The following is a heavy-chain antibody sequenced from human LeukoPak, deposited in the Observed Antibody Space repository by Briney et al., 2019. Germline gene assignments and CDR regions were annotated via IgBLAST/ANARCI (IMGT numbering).Heavy chain of an antibody. CDR2: INPNSGGT. D-gene: IGHD6-13*01. J-gene: IGHJ5*02. Sequence: GASVKVSCKASGYTFTGYYMHWVRQAPGQGLEWMGWINPNSGGTNYAQKFQGRVTMTRDTSISTAYMELSRLRSDDTAVYYCARDGSSWYLSWFDPWGQGALVTVSS. CDR1: GYTFTGYY. V-gene: IGHV1-2*02. CDR3: ARDGSSWYLSWFDP.